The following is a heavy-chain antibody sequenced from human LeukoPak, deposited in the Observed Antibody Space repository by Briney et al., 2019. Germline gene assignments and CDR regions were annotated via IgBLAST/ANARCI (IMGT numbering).Heavy chain of an antibody. J-gene: IGHJ5*02. V-gene: IGHV4-59*12. Sequence: SETLSLTCTVSGGSISSYYWSWIRQPPGKGLEWIGYIYYSGSTNYNPSLKSRVTMSVDTSKNQFSLKLSSVTAADTAVYYCARVPSSTSSNWFDPWGQGTLDTVSS. D-gene: IGHD2-2*01. CDR3: ARVPSSTSSNWFDP. CDR2: IYYSGST. CDR1: GGSISSYY.